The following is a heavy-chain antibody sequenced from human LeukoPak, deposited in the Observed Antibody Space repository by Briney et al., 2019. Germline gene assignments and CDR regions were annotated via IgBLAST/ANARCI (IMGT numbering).Heavy chain of an antibody. CDR1: GGTFSSYA. D-gene: IGHD1-1*01. Sequence: GASVKVSCKASGGTFSSYAISWVRQAPGQGLEWMGRIIPILGIANYAQKFQGRVTITADKSTSTAYMELSSLRSEDTAVYYCARSNDEPLSFSDAFDIWGQGTMVTVSS. CDR2: IIPILGIA. CDR3: ARSNDEPLSFSDAFDI. J-gene: IGHJ3*02. V-gene: IGHV1-69*04.